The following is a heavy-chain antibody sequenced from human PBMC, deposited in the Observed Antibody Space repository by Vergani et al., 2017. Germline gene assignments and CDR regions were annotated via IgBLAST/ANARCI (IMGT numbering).Heavy chain of an antibody. Sequence: QVQLVQSGAEVKKPGATVKVSCKGSGYTFTSFGISWVRLAPGQGLEWLGIINPHNGGTTYAQKFEGRVTMTEETSTNTIFLELSSLRSEDTAVYFCAKDVRDYNLGSGTYSTTFDYWGQGTLVTVSS. CDR3: AKDVRDYNLGSGTYSTTFDY. CDR2: INPHNGGT. J-gene: IGHJ4*02. V-gene: IGHV1-46*03. CDR1: GYTFTSFG. D-gene: IGHD3-10*01.